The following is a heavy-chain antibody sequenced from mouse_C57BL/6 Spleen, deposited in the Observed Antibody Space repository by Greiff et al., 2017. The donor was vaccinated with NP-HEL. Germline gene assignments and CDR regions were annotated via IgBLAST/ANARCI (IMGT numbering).Heavy chain of an antibody. CDR1: GFTFSDYG. V-gene: IGHV5-17*01. D-gene: IGHD1-1*01. CDR3: ARLDYGSSYNYFDY. CDR2: ISSGSSTI. J-gene: IGHJ2*01. Sequence: EVMLVESGGGLVKPGGSLKLSCAASGFTFSDYGMHWVRQAPEKGLEWVAYISSGSSTIYYADTVKGRFTISRDNAKNTLFLQMTSLRSEDTAMYYCARLDYGSSYNYFDYWGQGTTLTVSS.